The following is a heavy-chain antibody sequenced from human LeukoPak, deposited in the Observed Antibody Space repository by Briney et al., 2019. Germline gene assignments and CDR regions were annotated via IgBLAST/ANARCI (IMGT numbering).Heavy chain of an antibody. CDR3: AELGITMIGGV. Sequence: GSLRLSCAASGFTFSSYSMSWVRQAPGKGLEWVSYISSSGSTIYYADSVKGRFTISRGNAKNSLYLQMNSLRAEDTAVYYCAELGITMIGGVWGKETTVTISS. J-gene: IGHJ6*04. D-gene: IGHD3-10*02. CDR2: ISSSGSTI. V-gene: IGHV3-48*04. CDR1: GFTFSSYS.